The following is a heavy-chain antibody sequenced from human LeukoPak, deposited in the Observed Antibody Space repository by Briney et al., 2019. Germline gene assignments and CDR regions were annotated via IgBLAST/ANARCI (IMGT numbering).Heavy chain of an antibody. CDR1: GFTVSSNY. V-gene: IGHV3-53*01. J-gene: IGHJ4*02. D-gene: IGHD3-22*01. CDR3: ARDPTDSSGHEGGDY. Sequence: PGGSLRLSCAASGFTVSSNYMSWVRQAPGKGLEWVSIIYSGGSTYYADSEKGRFTISRDNSKNMLYLQMNSLRAEDTAMYYCARDPTDSSGHEGGDYWGQGTLVTVSS. CDR2: IYSGGST.